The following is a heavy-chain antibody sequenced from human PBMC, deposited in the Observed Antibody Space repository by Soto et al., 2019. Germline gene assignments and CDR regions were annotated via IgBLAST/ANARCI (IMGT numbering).Heavy chain of an antibody. CDR3: ASARHIGP. Sequence: EVQLVESGGDLVQPGGSLRLSCAASGFTFSNYCMSWVRQAPGKGLEWVANIKEDGSERNYVDSVKGRFTISRDNAETSLHLQMTPLRAEDTAVYYCASARHIGPLGQGTLVNVSS. CDR2: IKEDGSER. D-gene: IGHD2-21*01. J-gene: IGHJ5*02. V-gene: IGHV3-7*01. CDR1: GFTFSNYC.